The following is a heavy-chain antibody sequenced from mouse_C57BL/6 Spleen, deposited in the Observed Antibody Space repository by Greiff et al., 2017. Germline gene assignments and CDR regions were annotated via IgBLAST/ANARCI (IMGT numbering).Heavy chain of an antibody. J-gene: IGHJ3*01. Sequence: QVQLKQSGAELVKPGASVKISCKASGYAFSSYWMNWVKQRPGKGLEWIGQIYPGDGDTNYNGQFKGKATLTADKSSSTAYMQLSSLTSEDSAVYFCARIYDSSFAYWGQGTLVTVSA. V-gene: IGHV1-80*01. D-gene: IGHD2-3*01. CDR1: GYAFSSYW. CDR2: IYPGDGDT. CDR3: ARIYDSSFAY.